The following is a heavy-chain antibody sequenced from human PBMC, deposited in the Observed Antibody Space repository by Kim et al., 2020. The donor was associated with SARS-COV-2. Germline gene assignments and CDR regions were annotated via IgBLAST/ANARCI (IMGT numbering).Heavy chain of an antibody. V-gene: IGHV3-11*06. D-gene: IGHD2-15*01. J-gene: IGHJ5*02. Sequence: YADSVKDRLTISRDNHTNSLYLQRNSLRAEDTAVYYWARGYCGGSSCYDHWGQGTLVTVSS. CDR3: ARGYCGGSSCYDH.